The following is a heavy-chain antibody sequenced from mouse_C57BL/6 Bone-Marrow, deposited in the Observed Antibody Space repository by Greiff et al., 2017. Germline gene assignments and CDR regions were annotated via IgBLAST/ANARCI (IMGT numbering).Heavy chain of an antibody. D-gene: IGHD4-1*01. CDR3: ARWKNWDRFAY. CDR2: IDPETGGT. V-gene: IGHV1-15*01. Sequence: VQLQESGAELVRPGASVTLSCKASGYTFTDYEMHWVKQTPVHGLEWIGAIDPETGGTAYNQKFKGKAILTADKSSSTAYMELRSLTSEDSAVYFCARWKNWDRFAYWGQGTLVTVSA. CDR1: GYTFTDYE. J-gene: IGHJ3*01.